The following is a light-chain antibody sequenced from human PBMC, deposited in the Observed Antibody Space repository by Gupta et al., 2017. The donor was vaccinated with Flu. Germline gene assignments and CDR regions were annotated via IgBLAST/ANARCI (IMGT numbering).Light chain of an antibody. CDR3: QQYGGSPQLT. CDR2: GAS. J-gene: IGKJ4*01. CDR1: QSVSSTY. V-gene: IGKV3-20*01. Sequence: EIVLTQSPGTLSLSPGERATLSCRASQSVSSTYLAWYQQKPGQTPRLLIYGASNRATGIPGRFSGSGSGTDSTLTISRLEPEDFAVYYCQQYGGSPQLTFGGGTKVEIK.